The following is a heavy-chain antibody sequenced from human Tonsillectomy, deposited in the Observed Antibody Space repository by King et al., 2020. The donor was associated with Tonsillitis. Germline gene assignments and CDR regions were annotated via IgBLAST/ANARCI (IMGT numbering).Heavy chain of an antibody. Sequence: VQLVQSGGALVKPGGSLRLSCVASGFTFSDYYMTWIRQTPEKGLEWLSSISGASATIYYADSVRGRFTISRDNTKNSLFLQMNRLRADDTATYYCVRASGTGHYASNADSGGQGTLVAVSS. V-gene: IGHV3-11*01. D-gene: IGHD3-9*01. CDR3: VRASGTGHYASNADS. CDR1: GFTFSDYY. CDR2: ISGASATI. J-gene: IGHJ4*02.